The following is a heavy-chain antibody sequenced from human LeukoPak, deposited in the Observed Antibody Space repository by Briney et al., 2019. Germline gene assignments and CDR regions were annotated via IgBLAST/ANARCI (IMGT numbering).Heavy chain of an antibody. V-gene: IGHV1-18*01. Sequence: GASVKVSCKASGYTFSNSHISWVRQAPGQGLEWMGWINPYNGDTKYAQKLQGRVTMTTDTSTSTAYMELRNLRSDDTAMYYCAREGLYYYMDVWGKGTTVTVS. CDR2: INPYNGDT. CDR1: GYTFSNSH. J-gene: IGHJ6*03. CDR3: AREGLYYYMDV.